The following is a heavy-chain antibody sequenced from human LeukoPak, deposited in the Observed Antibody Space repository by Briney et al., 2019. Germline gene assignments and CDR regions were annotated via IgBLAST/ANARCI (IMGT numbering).Heavy chain of an antibody. Sequence: PGGSLRLSCAASGFTFNTYDMHWVRQAPGRGLELVAFIRYDESNEYYADSVKGRFTISRDNSKDTLYLQMNSLRAEDTAVYYCAKGDSSGCPGYWGQGTLVTVSS. CDR3: AKGDSSGCPGY. CDR1: GFTFNTYD. D-gene: IGHD6-19*01. J-gene: IGHJ4*02. CDR2: IRYDESNE. V-gene: IGHV3-30*02.